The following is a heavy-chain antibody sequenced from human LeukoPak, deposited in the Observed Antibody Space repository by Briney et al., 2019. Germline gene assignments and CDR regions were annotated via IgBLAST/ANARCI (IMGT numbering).Heavy chain of an antibody. V-gene: IGHV1-8*01. Sequence: ASVKVSCKASGYTFTSFDFNWVRQATGQGLEWMGWMKSNNGHTGYAQKLQGRVTMTRDTSISTAYMELSSLTFEDTAVYYCARGPPNWGMVGYWGQGTLVTVSS. CDR2: MKSNNGHT. CDR3: ARGPPNWGMVGY. J-gene: IGHJ4*02. D-gene: IGHD7-27*01. CDR1: GYTFTSFD.